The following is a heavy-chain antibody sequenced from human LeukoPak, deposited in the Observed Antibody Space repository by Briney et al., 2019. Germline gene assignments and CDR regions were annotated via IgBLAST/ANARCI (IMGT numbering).Heavy chain of an antibody. J-gene: IGHJ4*02. CDR3: ARGIWSATRVDYYLDN. CDR2: IIPIFGTA. Sequence: ASVKVSCKASGGTFSSYAISWVRQAPGQGLEWMGGIIPIFGTANYAQNFQGRVTITRDSSANIVYMELSSLTSEDTAVYYCARGIWSATRVDYYLDNWGRGTLVTVSS. CDR1: GGTFSSYA. V-gene: IGHV1-69*05. D-gene: IGHD5-24*01.